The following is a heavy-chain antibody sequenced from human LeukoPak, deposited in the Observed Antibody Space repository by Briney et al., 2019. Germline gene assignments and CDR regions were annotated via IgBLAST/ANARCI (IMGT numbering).Heavy chain of an antibody. CDR3: AKDIRSSGYFGFDY. CDR2: ISWNSVSI. D-gene: IGHD6-19*01. CDR1: GFTFDDYA. Sequence: SLRLSCAASGFTFDDYAMHWVRQAPGKGLEWVSGISWNSVSIGYADSVKSRFTISRDNAKNSLYLQMNSLRAEDTALYYCAKDIRSSGYFGFDYWGQGTLVTVSS. V-gene: IGHV3-9*01. J-gene: IGHJ4*02.